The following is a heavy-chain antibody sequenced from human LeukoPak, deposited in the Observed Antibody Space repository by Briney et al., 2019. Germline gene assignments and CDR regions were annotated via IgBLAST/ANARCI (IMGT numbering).Heavy chain of an antibody. V-gene: IGHV1-69*05. CDR1: GGTFSSYA. D-gene: IGHD1-26*01. CDR3: AAETWGIVGASSAFDI. Sequence: SVKVSCKASGGTFSSYAISWVRQAPGQGLEWMGGIIPIFGTANYAQKFQERVTITRDMSTSTAYMELSSLRSEDTAVYYCAAETWGIVGASSAFDIWGQGTMVTVSS. CDR2: IIPIFGTA. J-gene: IGHJ3*02.